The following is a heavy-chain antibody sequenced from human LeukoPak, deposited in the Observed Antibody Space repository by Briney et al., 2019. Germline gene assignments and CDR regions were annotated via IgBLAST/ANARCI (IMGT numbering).Heavy chain of an antibody. CDR3: AGGASEYSSSGDFAC. D-gene: IGHD6-6*01. V-gene: IGHV3-48*01. Sequence: GGSLRLSCAASGFTLSTYSMNWVRQAPGKGLEWVSYISSSSSTIYYADSVKGRFTISRDNAKNSLYLQMNSLSADDTAVYYCAGGASEYSSSGDFACWGQGTLVTVSS. CDR2: ISSSSSTI. CDR1: GFTLSTYS. J-gene: IGHJ4*02.